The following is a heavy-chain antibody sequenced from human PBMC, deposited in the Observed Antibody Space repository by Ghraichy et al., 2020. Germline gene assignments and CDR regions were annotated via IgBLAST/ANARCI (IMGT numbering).Heavy chain of an antibody. CDR1: GFTFFNYN. CDR3: ARERVYSYGSGSSDSPSFGTYYYVMDV. Sequence: WGSLRLSCAASGFTFFNYNIHWVRQAPGKGLEWVSFTSYDGSKRYYADSVKGRFTVSRDNSRNTLYLQMSSLRAEDTAIYYCARERVYSYGSGSSDSPSFGTYYYVMDVWGQGTTVTVSS. CDR2: TSYDGSKR. V-gene: IGHV3-30*04. J-gene: IGHJ6*02. D-gene: IGHD3-10*01.